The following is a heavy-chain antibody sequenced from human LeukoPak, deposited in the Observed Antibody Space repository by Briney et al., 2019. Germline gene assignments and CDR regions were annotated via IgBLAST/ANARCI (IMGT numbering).Heavy chain of an antibody. D-gene: IGHD3-9*01. CDR2: INRDGSTT. CDR3: ARIRERLGVGAFDI. CDR1: GFSFSNYW. Sequence: GGSLRLSCAASGFSFSNYWMCWVRQAPGKGLVCVSRINRDGSTTTYAYSVKGRFTISRHNAKNTLYLQMNSLRAEDSALYYCARIRERLGVGAFDIWGQGTMVTVSS. V-gene: IGHV3-74*03. J-gene: IGHJ3*02.